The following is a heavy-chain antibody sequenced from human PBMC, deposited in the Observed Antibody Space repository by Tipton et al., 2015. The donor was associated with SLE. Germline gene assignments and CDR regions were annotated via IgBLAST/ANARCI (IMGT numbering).Heavy chain of an antibody. CDR1: GFTFSSYA. J-gene: IGHJ3*02. Sequence: SLRLSCAASGFTFSSYAMSWVRQAPGKGLEWVSAISGSGGSTYYADSVKGRFTISRDNSKNTLYLQMNSLRAEDTAVYYCAKDWTYYYDSGDAFDIWGQGTMVTVSS. CDR3: AKDWTYYYDSGDAFDI. CDR2: ISGSGGST. V-gene: IGHV3-23*01. D-gene: IGHD3-22*01.